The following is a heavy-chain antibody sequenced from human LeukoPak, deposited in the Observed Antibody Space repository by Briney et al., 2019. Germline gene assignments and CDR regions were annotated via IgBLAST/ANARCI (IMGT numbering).Heavy chain of an antibody. CDR3: AREGAFDT. J-gene: IGHJ3*02. V-gene: IGHV4-59*12. CDR2: ISYSGST. CDR1: GDSISSYY. Sequence: SETLSLTCTVSGDSISSYYWSWIRQPPGKGLEWIGNISYSGSTYNPSLKSRVTISLDTSKNQFFLKPSSVTVADTAVYYCAREGAFDTWGQGTMVTVSS.